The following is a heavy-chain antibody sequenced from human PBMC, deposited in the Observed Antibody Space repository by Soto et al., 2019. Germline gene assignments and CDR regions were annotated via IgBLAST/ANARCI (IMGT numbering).Heavy chain of an antibody. CDR2: IIPISGTA. J-gene: IGHJ6*02. Sequence: QVQLVQSGAEVKKPGSSVKVSCKASGGTFSSYAISWVRQDPGQGLEWRGGIIPISGTANYAQKFQGRVTITADESTSTAYMELSSLRSEDTAVYYCARSQGSSTSLEIYYYYYYGMDVWGQGTTVTVSS. D-gene: IGHD2-2*01. V-gene: IGHV1-69*01. CDR3: ARSQGSSTSLEIYYYYYYGMDV. CDR1: GGTFSSYA.